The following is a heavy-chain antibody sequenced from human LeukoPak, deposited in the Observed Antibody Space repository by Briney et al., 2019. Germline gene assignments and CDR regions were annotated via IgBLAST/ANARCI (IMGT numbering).Heavy chain of an antibody. V-gene: IGHV3-23*01. J-gene: IGHJ4*02. CDR3: AYSGFGELFHDY. CDR1: GFTFSSYA. Sequence: PGGSLRLSCAASGFTFSSYAMSWVRQAPGKGLEWVSAISGSGGSTYYADSVKGRFTISRDNSKNMLYLQMNSLRAEDTAVYYCAYSGFGELFHDYWGQGTLVTVSS. CDR2: ISGSGGST. D-gene: IGHD3-10*01.